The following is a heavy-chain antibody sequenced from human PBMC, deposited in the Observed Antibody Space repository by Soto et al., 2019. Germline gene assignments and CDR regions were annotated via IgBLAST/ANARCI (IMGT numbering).Heavy chain of an antibody. CDR2: ICGEGDNT. CDR3: ARALYISRWFSEDYYDGMDV. D-gene: IGHD2-15*01. V-gene: IGHV1-18*04. Sequence: ASVKVSCKASGYTFTSYGISWVRQAPGQGLEWMGWICGEGDNTKFVQKFQGRITMTIDTSTSTAYMEMRSLRSDDTAVYYCARALYISRWFSEDYYDGMDVWGQGTTVTVSS. J-gene: IGHJ6*02. CDR1: GYTFTSYG.